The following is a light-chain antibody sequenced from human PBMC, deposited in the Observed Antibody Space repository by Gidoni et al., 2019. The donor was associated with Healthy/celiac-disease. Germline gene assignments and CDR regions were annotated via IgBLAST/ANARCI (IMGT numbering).Light chain of an antibody. CDR1: QSVSSSY. CDR2: GAS. CDR3: QQYGSSPLT. Sequence: ENVFPHSPATLPLSPGERATLSCSGSQSVSSSYLAWYQQKPGQDPRLLIYGASSRATGIPDRFSGSGSGTDFTLTISRLEPEDFAVYYCQQYGSSPLTFGGGTKVEIK. J-gene: IGKJ4*01. V-gene: IGKV3-20*01.